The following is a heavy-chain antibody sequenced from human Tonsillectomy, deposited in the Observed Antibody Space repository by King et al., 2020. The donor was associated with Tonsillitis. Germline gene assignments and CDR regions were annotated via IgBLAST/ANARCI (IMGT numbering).Heavy chain of an antibody. CDR3: ARTTGYGDYVSNFDS. Sequence: VQLVESGPGLVKPSQTLSLTCIVSGGSITSGDYYWSWIRQPPGKGLEWIGYIYHSGTAYYNPSLRSRVTISVDTSKNHFSLNLSSVTAADTAVYYCARTTGYGDYVSNFDSWGQGTAVTVSS. V-gene: IGHV4-30-4*01. D-gene: IGHD4-17*01. CDR1: GGSITSGDYY. CDR2: IYHSGTA. J-gene: IGHJ4*02.